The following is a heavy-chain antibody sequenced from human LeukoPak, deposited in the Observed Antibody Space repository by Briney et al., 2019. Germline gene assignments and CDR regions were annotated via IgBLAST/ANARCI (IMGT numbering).Heavy chain of an antibody. Sequence: PSETLSLTRAVYGGSFSGYYWSWIRQPPGKGLEWIGSIYYSGSTYYNPSLKSRVTISVDTSKNQFSLKLSSVTAADTAVYYCARDHRDYDRRGFDYWGQGTLVTVSS. D-gene: IGHD5-12*01. CDR3: ARDHRDYDRRGFDY. CDR2: IYYSGST. J-gene: IGHJ4*02. CDR1: GGSFSGYY. V-gene: IGHV4-34*01.